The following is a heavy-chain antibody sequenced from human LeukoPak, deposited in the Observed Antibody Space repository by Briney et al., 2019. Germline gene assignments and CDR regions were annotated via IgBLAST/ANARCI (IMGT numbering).Heavy chain of an antibody. V-gene: IGHV3-30*03. Sequence: GGSLRLSCAASGFTFSGYGMHWVRQAPGKGLEWVAVISYDGSNKYYADSVKGRFTISRDNSKNTLYLQMNSLRAEDTAVYYCARDPNYYDSRGVFDYWGQGTLVTVSS. CDR1: GFTFSGYG. D-gene: IGHD3-22*01. CDR2: ISYDGSNK. J-gene: IGHJ4*02. CDR3: ARDPNYYDSRGVFDY.